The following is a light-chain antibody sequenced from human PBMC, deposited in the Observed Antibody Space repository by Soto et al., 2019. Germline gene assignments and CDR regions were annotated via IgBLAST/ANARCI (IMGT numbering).Light chain of an antibody. CDR3: AAWDASLSACV. CDR2: NN. Sequence: QSALTQPPSASGSPGQSVTISCTGTSSDVGGYNYVSWYQQHPGKAPKLIYYNNQRPSGVPDRFSGSRSGTSASLAIVGLRSEDEAVYYCAAWDASLSACVFGNGTKVTVL. CDR1: SSDVGGYNY. V-gene: IGLV2-8*01. J-gene: IGLJ1*01.